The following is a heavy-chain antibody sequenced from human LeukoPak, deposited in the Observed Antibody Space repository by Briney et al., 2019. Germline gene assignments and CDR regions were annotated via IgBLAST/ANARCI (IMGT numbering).Heavy chain of an antibody. J-gene: IGHJ4*02. CDR1: GFVFSNYA. D-gene: IGHD4-11*01. CDR3: VIGPLQQDY. V-gene: IGHV3-23*01. Sequence: GGSLRLSCAASGFVFSNYAMSWVRQTPGKGLEWVSGISGSGTSTYYADSVKGRFTISRDNYRNTLFLQMNSLRAEDTAVYYCVIGPLQQDYWGQGTLVTVSS. CDR2: ISGSGTST.